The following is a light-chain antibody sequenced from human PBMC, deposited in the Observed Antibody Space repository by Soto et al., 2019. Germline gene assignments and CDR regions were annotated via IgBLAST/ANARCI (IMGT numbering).Light chain of an antibody. V-gene: IGKV3-20*01. CDR2: GAS. Sequence: EIVLTQSPGTLSLSPGERATLSCRASQSVSSSYLAWYQQEPGQAPRLLIYGASSRATGIPDRFSGSGSGTDFTLTNSRLEPEDFAVYYCQQYGSSPVTFGPGTKVDIK. J-gene: IGKJ3*01. CDR1: QSVSSSY. CDR3: QQYGSSPVT.